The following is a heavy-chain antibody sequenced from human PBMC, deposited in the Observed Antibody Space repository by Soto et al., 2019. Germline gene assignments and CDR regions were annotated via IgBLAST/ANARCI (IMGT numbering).Heavy chain of an antibody. CDR2: MNPDSGST. V-gene: IGHV1-8*01. CDR3: ARSDSPGECSSTSCYEDY. D-gene: IGHD2-2*01. J-gene: IGHJ4*02. Sequence: QVPLVQSGAEVKKPGASVKVSCQASGYTFTSYDISWVRQATGQGLEWMGWMNPDSGSTVYAQKFQGRVTMTRNTSIATAYMELSSLRSEDTAVYYCARSDSPGECSSTSCYEDYWGQGTLVTVSS. CDR1: GYTFTSYD.